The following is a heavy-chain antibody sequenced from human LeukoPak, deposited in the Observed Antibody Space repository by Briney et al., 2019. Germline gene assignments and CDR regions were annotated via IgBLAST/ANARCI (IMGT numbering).Heavy chain of an antibody. D-gene: IGHD2-21*01. CDR2: INHSGST. CDR3: ARGYSARYGMDV. J-gene: IGHJ6*02. Sequence: SETLSLSCAVDGGSFSGYYWSWIRQPPGKGLEWIGEINHSGSTNYNPSLKSRVTISVDTSKNQFSLKQSSVTAADTAVYYCARGYSARYGMDVWGQGTTVTVSS. CDR1: GGSFSGYY. V-gene: IGHV4-34*01.